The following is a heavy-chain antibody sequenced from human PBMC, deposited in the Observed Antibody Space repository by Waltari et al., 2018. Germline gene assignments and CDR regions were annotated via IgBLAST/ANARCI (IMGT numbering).Heavy chain of an antibody. CDR1: GYSISSGYY. Sequence: QVQLQESGPGLVKPSETLSLTCAVSGYSISSGYYWGWIRQPPGKGLEWIGSIYHSGSTYYTPSLKSRVTISVDTSKNQFSLKLSSVTAADTAVYYCARCYDSSGWPYYWGQGTLVTVSS. V-gene: IGHV4-38-2*01. CDR3: ARCYDSSGWPYY. D-gene: IGHD3-22*01. CDR2: IYHSGST. J-gene: IGHJ4*02.